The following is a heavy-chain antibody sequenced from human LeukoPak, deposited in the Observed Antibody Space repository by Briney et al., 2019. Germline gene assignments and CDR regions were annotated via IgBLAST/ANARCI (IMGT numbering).Heavy chain of an antibody. Sequence: SETLSLTCAVSGGSISSSNWWSWVRQPPGKGLEWIGEIYHSGSTNYNPSLKSRVTISVDKSKNQFSLKLSSVTAADTAVYYCARSLYSRYYYYGMDVWGQGTTVTVSS. D-gene: IGHD4-11*01. CDR3: ARSLYSRYYYYGMDV. CDR2: IYHSGST. CDR1: GGSISSSNW. J-gene: IGHJ6*02. V-gene: IGHV4-4*02.